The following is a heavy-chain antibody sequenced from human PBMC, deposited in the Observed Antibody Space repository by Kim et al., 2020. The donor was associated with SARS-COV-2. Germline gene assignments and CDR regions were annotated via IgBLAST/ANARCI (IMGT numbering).Heavy chain of an antibody. CDR1: GISLTTRGVG. V-gene: IGHV2-5*02. J-gene: IGHJ4*02. CDR2: IYWDDDK. Sequence: SGPTLVTPTETLTLTCTFSGISLTTRGVGVGWLRQPPGKALEWLALIYWDDDKRYNPSLKTRLTIATGTSRDQVVLTVTNMDPADTATYFCAHTNIVLTYGGVYFDYWGQGTPVTVSS. D-gene: IGHD3-16*01. CDR3: AHTNIVLTYGGVYFDY.